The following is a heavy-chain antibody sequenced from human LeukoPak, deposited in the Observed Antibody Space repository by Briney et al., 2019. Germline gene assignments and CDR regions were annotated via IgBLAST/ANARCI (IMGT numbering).Heavy chain of an antibody. CDR2: INPNSGGT. J-gene: IGHJ4*02. CDR1: GYTFTSYG. V-gene: IGHV1-2*02. CDR3: ARVIVVVPAASGGFDY. D-gene: IGHD2-2*01. Sequence: ASVKVSCKASGYTFTSYGISWVRQAPGQGLEWMGWINPNSGGTNYAQKFQGRVTMTRDTSISTAYMELSRLRSDDTAVYYCARVIVVVPAASGGFDYWGQGTLVTVSS.